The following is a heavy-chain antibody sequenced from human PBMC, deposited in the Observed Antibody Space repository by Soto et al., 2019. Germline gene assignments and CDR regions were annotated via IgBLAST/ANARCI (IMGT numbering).Heavy chain of an antibody. Sequence: EVQLVESGGGLVQPGGSLRLSCAASGFTFSSYSMNWVRQAPGKGLEWVSYISSSSSTIYYADSVKGRFTISRDNAKNSLYLQMNSLRDEDTAVYYCARVLNYYYDSSGYYYVERFGPFDIWGQGTMVTVSS. CDR1: GFTFSSYS. CDR2: ISSSSSTI. D-gene: IGHD3-22*01. V-gene: IGHV3-48*02. J-gene: IGHJ3*02. CDR3: ARVLNYYYDSSGYYYVERFGPFDI.